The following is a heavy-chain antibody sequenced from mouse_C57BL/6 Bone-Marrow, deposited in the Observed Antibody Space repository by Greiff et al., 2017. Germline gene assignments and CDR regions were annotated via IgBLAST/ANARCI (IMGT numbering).Heavy chain of an antibody. CDR1: GFSLTSYG. Sequence: QVQLQQSGPGLVAPSQSLSITCTVSGFSLTSYGVHWVRQPPGKGLEWLVVIWSDGSTTYNSALKSRLSISKDNSKSQVFLKMNSLQTDDTAMYYCARHETTVVATDYAMDYGGQGTSVTVSS. CDR3: ARHETTVVATDYAMDY. J-gene: IGHJ4*01. D-gene: IGHD1-1*01. CDR2: IWSDGST. V-gene: IGHV2-6-1*01.